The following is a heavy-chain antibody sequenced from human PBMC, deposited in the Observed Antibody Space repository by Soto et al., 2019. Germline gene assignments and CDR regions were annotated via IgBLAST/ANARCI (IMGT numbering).Heavy chain of an antibody. CDR3: AADLGPAYDSNNWFDP. J-gene: IGHJ5*02. Sequence: EVQLVESGGDLVKPGGSLRLSCAASGFIFSHAWFHWVRQPPGKGMELVGRVKNNGGATDYAESVKGRFTISRDDSKDTVYLQMSSLRTEDTAIYYCAADLGPAYDSNNWFDPWGQGNLVTVSS. D-gene: IGHD2-21*01. V-gene: IGHV3-15*07. CDR2: VKNNGGAT. CDR1: GFIFSHAW.